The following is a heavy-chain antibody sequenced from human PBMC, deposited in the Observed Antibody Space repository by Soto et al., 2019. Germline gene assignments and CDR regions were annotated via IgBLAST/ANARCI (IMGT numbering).Heavy chain of an antibody. CDR1: GGSIISSSYY. CDR3: ARLRPPGNWFDP. CDR2: VYYSGTT. Sequence: PSETLSLTCIVSGGSIISSSYYWVWIRQPPGKGLEWIGDVYYSGTTHYIPFLKSRVTISVDTSKNQFSLRLSSVTAADTAVYYCARLRPPGNWFDPWGQGTLVTVSS. V-gene: IGHV4-39*01. J-gene: IGHJ5*02.